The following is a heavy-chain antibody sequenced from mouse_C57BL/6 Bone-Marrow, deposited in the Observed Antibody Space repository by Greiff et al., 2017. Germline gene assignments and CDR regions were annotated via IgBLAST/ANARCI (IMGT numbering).Heavy chain of an antibody. Sequence: EVQGVESGGGLVKPGGSLKLSCAASGFTFSSYAMSWVRQTPEKRLAWVATISDGGSYTYYPDNVKGRFTISRDNAKNNLYLQMSHLKSEDTAMXYCARFGYLFAYWGQGTLVTVSA. V-gene: IGHV5-4*01. CDR3: ARFGYLFAY. CDR1: GFTFSSYA. CDR2: ISDGGSYT. D-gene: IGHD2-2*01. J-gene: IGHJ3*01.